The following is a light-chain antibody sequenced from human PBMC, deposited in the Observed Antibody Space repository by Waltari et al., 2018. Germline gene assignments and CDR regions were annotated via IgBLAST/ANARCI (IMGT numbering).Light chain of an antibody. CDR2: GST. V-gene: IGKV1-39*01. CDR3: HQSYIFPYT. CDR1: HSVSNH. Sequence: DVQMTQSPSSLSASVGDTVTITCRASHSVSNHLNWYQQQPGKAPVLLIFGSTSLHTGVQSRFSGSGSGTDFTLTITHLQPDDSATYFCHQSYIFPYTFGEGTKLAI. J-gene: IGKJ2*01.